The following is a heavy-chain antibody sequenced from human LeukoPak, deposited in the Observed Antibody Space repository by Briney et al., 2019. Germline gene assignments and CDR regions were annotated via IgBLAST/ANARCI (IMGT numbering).Heavy chain of an antibody. CDR2: ISGSGDST. D-gene: IGHD4-17*01. CDR1: GFTFSIYA. V-gene: IGHV3-23*01. CDR3: AKDNGDSVGYFDY. Sequence: GGSLRLSCAASGFTFSIYAMSWVRQAPGKGLEWVSVISGSGDSTYYADSVKGRFTISRDNSKNTVYLQVNSLRAEDTAVYYCAKDNGDSVGYFDYWGQGTLVTDSS. J-gene: IGHJ4*02.